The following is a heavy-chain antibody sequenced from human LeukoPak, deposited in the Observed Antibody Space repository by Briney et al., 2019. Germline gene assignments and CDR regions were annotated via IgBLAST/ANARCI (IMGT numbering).Heavy chain of an antibody. CDR1: GFTFSSYD. CDR3: ARDYNWGVDY. CDR2: IGTAGDT. J-gene: IGHJ4*02. Sequence: GGSLRLSCAASGFTFSSYDMHWVRQATGKGLEWVSAIGTAGDTYYPGSVKGRFTISRDNSKNTVYLQMNSLRVEDTAVYYCARDYNWGVDYWGQGTLVTVSS. V-gene: IGHV3-13*01. D-gene: IGHD7-27*01.